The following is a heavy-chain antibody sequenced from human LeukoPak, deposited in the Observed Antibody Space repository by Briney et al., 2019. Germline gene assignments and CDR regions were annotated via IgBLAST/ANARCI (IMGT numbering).Heavy chain of an antibody. CDR2: IYYSGST. CDR1: GGSISSSSYY. Sequence: NPSETLSLTCTVSGGSISSSSYYWGWIRQPPGKGLEWIGSIYYSGSTYYNPSLKSRVTISVDTSKNQFSLKLSSVTAADTAVYYCATHTQLGLRFPYYFDYWGQGTLVTVSS. J-gene: IGHJ4*02. D-gene: IGHD3/OR15-3a*01. V-gene: IGHV4-39*07. CDR3: ATHTQLGLRFPYYFDY.